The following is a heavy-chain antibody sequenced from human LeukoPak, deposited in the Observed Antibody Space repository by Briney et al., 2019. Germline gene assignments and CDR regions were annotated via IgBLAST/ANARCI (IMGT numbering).Heavy chain of an antibody. J-gene: IGHJ4*02. V-gene: IGHV3-7*03. Sequence: GGSLRLSCAASGFTFSSYAMSWVRQAPGKGLEWVANIKQDGSEKYYVDSVKGRFTISRDNAKNSLYLQMNSLRAEDTAVYYCAREADTAMVKGTYYFDYWGQGTLVTVSS. CDR1: GFTFSSYA. CDR2: IKQDGSEK. D-gene: IGHD5-18*01. CDR3: AREADTAMVKGTYYFDY.